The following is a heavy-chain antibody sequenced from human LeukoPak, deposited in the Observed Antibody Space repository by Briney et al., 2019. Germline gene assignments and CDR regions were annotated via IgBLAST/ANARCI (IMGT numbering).Heavy chain of an antibody. CDR2: IYKSGST. CDR1: GGSIGWDY. D-gene: IGHD3-22*01. J-gene: IGHJ4*02. CDR3: AREEYFQDSNGYSYYFHS. V-gene: IGHV4-4*07. Sequence: PSETLSLTCTVSGGSIGWDYWSWIRQSAGKGLEWIGRIYKSGSTNYNPSFRSRVTMSVDTSENQFSLNVTSVTAADTAVYYCAREEYFQDSNGYSYYFHSWGQGSLVTVSS.